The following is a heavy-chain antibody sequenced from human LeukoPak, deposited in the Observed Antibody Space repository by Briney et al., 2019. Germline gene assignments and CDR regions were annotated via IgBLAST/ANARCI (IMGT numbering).Heavy chain of an antibody. CDR3: AKVFLFFYGSGSYYTN. V-gene: IGHV3-23*01. J-gene: IGHJ4*02. CDR1: GFTFSSYA. CDR2: ISGSGGST. Sequence: PGGSLRLSCAASGFTFSSYAMSWVRQAPGKGLEWVSAISGSGGSTYYADSVKGRFTISRDNSKNTLYLQMNSLRAEDTAVYYCAKVFLFFYGSGSYYTNWGQGTLVTVSS. D-gene: IGHD3-10*01.